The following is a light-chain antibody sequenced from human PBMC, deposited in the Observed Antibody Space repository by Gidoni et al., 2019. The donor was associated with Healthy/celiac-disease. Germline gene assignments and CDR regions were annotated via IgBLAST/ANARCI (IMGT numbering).Light chain of an antibody. CDR1: QSISSW. V-gene: IGKV1-5*03. CDR3: QQYNSYSYT. J-gene: IGKJ2*01. Sequence: DIQMTYSPSTLSASVGDRVTITCRASQSISSWLAWYQQKPGKAPKLLIYKASSLESGVPSRFSGSGSGTEFTLTISSLQPDDFATYSCQQYNSYSYTFGQGTKLEIK. CDR2: KAS.